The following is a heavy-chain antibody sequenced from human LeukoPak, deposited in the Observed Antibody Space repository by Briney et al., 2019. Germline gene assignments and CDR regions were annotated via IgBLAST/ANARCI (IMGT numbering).Heavy chain of an antibody. CDR1: GGSISSYY. CDR3: ATDDSSLEGSDDAFDI. Sequence: PSETLSLTCTVSGGSISSYYWSWLRQPPGKGLEWIGYIYYSGSTYYNPSLKSRVTISVDTPKNQFSLRLSSVTAADTAVYYCATDDSSLEGSDDAFDIWGQGTMVTVSS. V-gene: IGHV4-59*08. J-gene: IGHJ3*02. CDR2: IYYSGST. D-gene: IGHD3-22*01.